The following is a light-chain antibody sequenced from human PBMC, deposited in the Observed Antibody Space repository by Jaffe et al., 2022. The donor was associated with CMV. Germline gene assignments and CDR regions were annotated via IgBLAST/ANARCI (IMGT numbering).Light chain of an antibody. Sequence: SYELTQPSAVSVSPGQTARITCSGDILAKKYARWFQKKPGQAPILVIYQDAERPSGIPERFSGSSSGTTLTLTISGAQVEDEADYYCYTAADNRGVFGGGTRLTVL. CDR1: ILAKKY. CDR2: QDA. J-gene: IGLJ2*01. CDR3: YTAADNRGV. V-gene: IGLV3-27*01.